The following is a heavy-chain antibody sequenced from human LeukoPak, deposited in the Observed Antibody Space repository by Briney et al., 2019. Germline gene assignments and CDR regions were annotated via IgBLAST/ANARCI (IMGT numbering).Heavy chain of an antibody. CDR1: GGSITSYY. V-gene: IGHV4-59*08. J-gene: IGHJ4*02. CDR3: ARGSWGNLDS. CDR2: INHSGRT. Sequence: SETLSLTCTVSGGSITSYYWSWIRQPPGKGLEWIGYINHSGRTNYNPSLKSRVTISIDTSKNQFSLKLSSVTAADTAVYYCARGSWGNLDSWGQGTLVTVSS. D-gene: IGHD3-16*01.